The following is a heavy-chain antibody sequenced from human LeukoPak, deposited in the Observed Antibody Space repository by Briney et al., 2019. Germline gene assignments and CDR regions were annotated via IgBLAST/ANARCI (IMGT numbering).Heavy chain of an antibody. CDR2: IIPIFGTA. CDR3: ARDGCSSTSCPYNWFDP. CDR1: GDTFSSYA. J-gene: IGHJ5*02. Sequence: ASVKVSCKASGDTFSSYAISWVRQAPGQGLEWMGGIIPIFGTANYAQKFQGRVTITTDESTSTAYMELSSLRSEDTAVYYCARDGCSSTSCPYNWFDPWGQGTLVTVSS. D-gene: IGHD2-2*01. V-gene: IGHV1-69*05.